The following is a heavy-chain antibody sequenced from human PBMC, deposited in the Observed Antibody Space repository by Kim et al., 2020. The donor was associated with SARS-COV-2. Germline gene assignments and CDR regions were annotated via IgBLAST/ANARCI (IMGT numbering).Heavy chain of an antibody. CDR3: AREGLNYGGNSLSGH. Sequence: DSVKGRLTISRDNSKNTLYLQMNSLRAEDTAVYYCAREGLNYGGNSLSGHWGQGTMVTVSS. V-gene: IGHV3-30*07. J-gene: IGHJ3*01. D-gene: IGHD4-17*01.